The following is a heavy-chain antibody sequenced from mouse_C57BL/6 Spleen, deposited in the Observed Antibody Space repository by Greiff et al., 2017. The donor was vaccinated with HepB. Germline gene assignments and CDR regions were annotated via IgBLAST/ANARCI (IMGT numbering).Heavy chain of an antibody. CDR1: GYTFTSYW. D-gene: IGHD4-1*01. CDR3: ARSGTLYAMDD. CDR2: IDPSDSET. J-gene: IGHJ4*01. Sequence: QVQLQQPGAELVRPGSSVKLSCKASGYTFTSYWMHWVKQRPIQGLEWIGNIDPSDSETHYNQKFKDKATLTVDKSSSTAYMQLSSLTSEDSAVYYCARSGTLYAMDDWGQGTSVTVSS. V-gene: IGHV1-52*01.